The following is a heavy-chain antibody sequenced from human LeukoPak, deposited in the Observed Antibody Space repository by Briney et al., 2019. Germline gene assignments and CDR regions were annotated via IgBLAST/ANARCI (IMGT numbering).Heavy chain of an antibody. CDR2: INAGNGNT. V-gene: IGHV1-3*01. CDR3: ARDHGYSSGRYGDY. CDR1: GYTFTSYA. D-gene: IGHD6-19*01. J-gene: IGHJ4*02. Sequence: ASVKVSCKASGYTFTSYAMHWVRQAPGQRLEWMGWINAGNGNTKYSQKFQGRVTIIRDTSASTAYMELSSLRSEDTAVYYCARDHGYSSGRYGDYWGQGTLVTVSS.